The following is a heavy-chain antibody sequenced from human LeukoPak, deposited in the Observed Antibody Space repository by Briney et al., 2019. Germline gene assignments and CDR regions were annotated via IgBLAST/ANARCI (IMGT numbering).Heavy chain of an antibody. D-gene: IGHD2-2*01. J-gene: IGHJ5*02. CDR1: GYSFTGYW. V-gene: IGHV5-51*01. CDR2: IYPGDSDT. CDR3: ARLLGPDVVVPAATLGWFDP. Sequence: GESLKISCKGSGYSFTGYWIGWVRQMPGKGLEWMGIIYPGDSDTRYSPSFQGQVTISADKSISTAYLQWSSLKVSDTAMYYCARLLGPDVVVPAATLGWFDPWGQGTLVTVSS.